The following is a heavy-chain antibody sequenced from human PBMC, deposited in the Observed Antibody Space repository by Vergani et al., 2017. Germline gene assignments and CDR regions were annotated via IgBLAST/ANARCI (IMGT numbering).Heavy chain of an antibody. Sequence: QVQLVESGGGLVKPGGSLRLSCAASGYTFTGYYMHWVRQAPGQGLEWMGRINPNSGGTNYAQKFQGRVTMTRDTSISTAYMELSRLRSDDTAVYYCARGNPTGVRYWGQGTLVTVSS. CDR2: INPNSGGT. V-gene: IGHV1-2*06. J-gene: IGHJ4*02. CDR1: GYTFTGYY. CDR3: ARGNPTGVRY. D-gene: IGHD7-27*01.